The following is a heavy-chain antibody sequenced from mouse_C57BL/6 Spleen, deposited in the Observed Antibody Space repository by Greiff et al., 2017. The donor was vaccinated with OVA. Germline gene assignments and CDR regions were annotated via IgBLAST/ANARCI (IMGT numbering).Heavy chain of an antibody. CDR2: IYPGSGST. D-gene: IGHD2-4*01. Sequence: QVQLQQPGAELVKPGASVKMSCKASGYTFTSYWITWVKQRPGQGLEWIGDIYPGSGSTNYNEKFKSKATLTVDTSSSTAYMQLSSLTSEDSAVYYCAKGIYYDYDVSWFAYWGQGTLVTVSA. CDR3: AKGIYYDYDVSWFAY. J-gene: IGHJ3*01. V-gene: IGHV1-55*01. CDR1: GYTFTSYW.